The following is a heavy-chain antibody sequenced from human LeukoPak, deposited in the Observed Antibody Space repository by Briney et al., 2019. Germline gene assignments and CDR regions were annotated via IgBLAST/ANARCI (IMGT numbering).Heavy chain of an antibody. J-gene: IGHJ5*02. CDR3: ATGDGKGSYGDSRRDP. V-gene: IGHV1-24*01. D-gene: IGHD4-17*01. CDR2: FDPEDGET. CDR1: GYTLTELS. Sequence: ASVKVSCKVSGYTLTELSMHWVRQAPGKGLEWMGGFDPEDGETIYAQKFQGRVTMTEDTSTDTAYMELSSLRSEDTAVYYCATGDGKGSYGDSRRDPWGQGTLVTVSS.